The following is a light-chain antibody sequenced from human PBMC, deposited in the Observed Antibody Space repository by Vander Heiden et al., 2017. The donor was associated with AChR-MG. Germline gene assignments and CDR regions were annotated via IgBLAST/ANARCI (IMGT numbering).Light chain of an antibody. J-gene: IGLJ2*01. V-gene: IGLV1-44*01. CDR1: SSNIGSNT. CDR3: AAWDDSLNGVV. Sequence: QSVLTHPPSASGTPGQRATISCSGSSSNIGSNTVNWYQQLPGTAPKLLIYSNNQRPSGVPDRCSGSKSGTSASLAISGLQSEDEADYYCAAWDDSLNGVVFGGGTKLTVL. CDR2: SNN.